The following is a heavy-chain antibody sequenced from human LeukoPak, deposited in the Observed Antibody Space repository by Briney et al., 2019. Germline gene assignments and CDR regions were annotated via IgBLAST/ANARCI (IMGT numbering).Heavy chain of an antibody. J-gene: IGHJ4*02. CDR1: GYSIGNGYY. Sequence: SETLSLTCAVSGYSIGNGYYWAWIRQPPGKGLEWIGCAYHSGTTYYNPSLQSRLALSVDTSKNYFSLRLTSVTAADTAVYYCARHYNNYILRPFDYWGQGALVTVSS. V-gene: IGHV4-38-2*01. CDR3: ARHYNNYILRPFDY. CDR2: AYHSGTT. D-gene: IGHD4-11*01.